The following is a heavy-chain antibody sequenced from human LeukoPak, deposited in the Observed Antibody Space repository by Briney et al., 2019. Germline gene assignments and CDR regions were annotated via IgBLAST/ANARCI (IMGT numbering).Heavy chain of an antibody. CDR2: IYSDNTT. CDR3: VRSWFSAYFDF. Sequence: PGRSLRLSCAASGFTFSRYYMSWVRQAPGRGLGWVSMIYSDNTTYYADSVKGRFTISRDNSRNTLYLQISSLRVEDTAIYYCVRSWFSAYFDFWGQGVLVTVSS. J-gene: IGHJ4*02. V-gene: IGHV3-53*01. D-gene: IGHD3-10*01. CDR1: GFTFSRYY.